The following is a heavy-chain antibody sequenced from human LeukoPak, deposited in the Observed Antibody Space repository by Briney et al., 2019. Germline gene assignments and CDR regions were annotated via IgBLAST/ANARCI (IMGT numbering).Heavy chain of an antibody. CDR1: GDSISTYY. CDR2: IHYRVTS. CDR3: ARAVGGDGSGSL. J-gene: IGHJ4*02. V-gene: IGHV4-59*01. D-gene: IGHD3-10*01. Sequence: QASETLSLTGTVSGDSISTYYWSWIRQPPGKGLEWIGYIHYRVTSDYNPSLKSRVTMSVDMSTRPISLKLSSVTAADTAVYYCARAVGGDGSGSLWGPGTLVTVSS.